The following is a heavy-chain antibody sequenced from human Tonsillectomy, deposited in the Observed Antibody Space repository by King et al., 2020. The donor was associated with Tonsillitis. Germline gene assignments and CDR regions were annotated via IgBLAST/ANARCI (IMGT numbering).Heavy chain of an antibody. J-gene: IGHJ5*02. Sequence: QLQESGPGLVKPSETLSLTCTVSGASISSDYWSWIRQPQGKGLDWIGHIYYSGSTNYNPSLKSRVTISVDTSKNHFSLQLSSVTAADTAVYYCARILFSYASGSRFDPWGQGTLVTVFS. CDR3: ARILFSYASGSRFDP. D-gene: IGHD3-10*01. CDR2: IYYSGST. CDR1: GASISSDY. V-gene: IGHV4-59*01.